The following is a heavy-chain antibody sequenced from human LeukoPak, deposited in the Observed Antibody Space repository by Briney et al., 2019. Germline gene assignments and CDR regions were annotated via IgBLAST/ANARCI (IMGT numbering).Heavy chain of an antibody. CDR2: ISSIGTT. Sequence: SGTLSLTCSVSDDSFSTHYWTWIRQPPGKGLEWIGYISSIGTTNYNPSLKSRVTISVDTSKKRFSLKMTSVTAADTAVYYCARDQTTVTKGFDIWGQGTMVTVSS. CDR3: ARDQTTVTKGFDI. V-gene: IGHV4-59*11. J-gene: IGHJ3*02. D-gene: IGHD4-17*01. CDR1: DDSFSTHY.